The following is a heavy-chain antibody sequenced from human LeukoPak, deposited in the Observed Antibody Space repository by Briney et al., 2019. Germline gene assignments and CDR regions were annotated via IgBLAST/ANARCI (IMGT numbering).Heavy chain of an antibody. D-gene: IGHD3-22*01. CDR3: ARGAYYYDSSGLGLGY. CDR1: GYSISSGYY. Sequence: SETLSLTCTVSGYSISSGYYWGWIRQPPGKGLEWIGSIYHSGSTNYNPSLKSRVTMSVDMSRNQFSLKLSSVTAADTAVYFCARGAYYYDSSGLGLGYWGQGSLVTISS. CDR2: IYHSGST. J-gene: IGHJ4*02. V-gene: IGHV4-38-2*02.